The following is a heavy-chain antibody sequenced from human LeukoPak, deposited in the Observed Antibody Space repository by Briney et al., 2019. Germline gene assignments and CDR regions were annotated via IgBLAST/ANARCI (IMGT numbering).Heavy chain of an antibody. D-gene: IGHD5-12*01. CDR1: GFTFSNYW. V-gene: IGHV3-74*01. CDR3: ARGGFGGYDSNFDY. CDR2: SNSDGSST. J-gene: IGHJ4*02. Sequence: GSLRLSCGASGFTFSNYWMHCVREGPGKELVWISRSNSDGSSTSYADSVKGRFTISRHNPKNTLHLQMNSLRAEDTALYYCARGGFGGYDSNFDYWGPGTLVTVSS.